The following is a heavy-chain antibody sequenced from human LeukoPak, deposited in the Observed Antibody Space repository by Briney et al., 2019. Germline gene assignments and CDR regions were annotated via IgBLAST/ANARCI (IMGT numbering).Heavy chain of an antibody. V-gene: IGHV3-23*01. Sequence: GGSLRLSCAASGFTFSSYAMSWVRQAPGKGLEWVSAISGSGGSTYYADSVKGRFTISRDNAKNSLYLQMSSLRAEDTAVYYCVRVVGYTYGPWGQGTLVPSPQ. CDR3: VRVVGYTYGP. CDR2: ISGSGGST. D-gene: IGHD5-18*01. J-gene: IGHJ5*02. CDR1: GFTFSSYA.